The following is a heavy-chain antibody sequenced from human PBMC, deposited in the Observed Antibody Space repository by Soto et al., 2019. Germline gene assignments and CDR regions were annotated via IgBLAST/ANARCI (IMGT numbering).Heavy chain of an antibody. CDR3: ARSGAGTPRYGMDV. CDR1: GGTFSSYT. Sequence: QVQLVQSGAEVKKPGSSVKVSCKASGGTFSSYTISWVRQAPGQGLEWMGRIIPILGIANYAQKFQGRVTSTAAKSRSRAYMELSSLRSEDTAVYYCARSGAGTPRYGMDVWCQGTTVTVSS. J-gene: IGHJ6*02. D-gene: IGHD1-1*01. V-gene: IGHV1-69*02. CDR2: IIPILGIA.